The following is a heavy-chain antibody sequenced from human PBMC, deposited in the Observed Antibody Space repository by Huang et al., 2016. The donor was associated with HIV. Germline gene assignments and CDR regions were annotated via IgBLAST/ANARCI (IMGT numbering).Heavy chain of an antibody. CDR3: AKDLTYTFGRHFDY. CDR1: GFPFGSFG. CDR2: IRYDGNNY. V-gene: IGHV3-30*02. D-gene: IGHD3-3*01. J-gene: IGHJ4*02. Sequence: QVQLVESGGGVVQPGGSLRLSCTASGFPFGSFGMHWVRQALGKGLEWVAVIRYDGNNYYYADSVRGRFTISRDNSKDTLYLQMNRLRPDDSAVYYCAKDLTYTFGRHFDYWGRGTLVTVSS.